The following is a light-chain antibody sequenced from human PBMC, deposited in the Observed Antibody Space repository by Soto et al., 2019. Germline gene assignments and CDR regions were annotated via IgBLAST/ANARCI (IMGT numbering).Light chain of an antibody. J-gene: IGLJ1*01. Sequence: QSALTQPRSVSGSPGQSVTISCTGTSSDVGGYNSVSWYQQHPGKAPKLMIYDVSKRPSGVPDRFSGSKSGNTASLTISGLQDEDEADYYCCSFAGTSYVFGTGTKLTVL. CDR2: DVS. V-gene: IGLV2-11*01. CDR3: CSFAGTSYV. CDR1: SSDVGGYNS.